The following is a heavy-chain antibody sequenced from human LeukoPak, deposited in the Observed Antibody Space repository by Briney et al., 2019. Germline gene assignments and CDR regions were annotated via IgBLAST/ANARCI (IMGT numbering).Heavy chain of an antibody. V-gene: IGHV1-69*06. D-gene: IGHD1-26*01. CDR1: GGTFSSYA. J-gene: IGHJ5*02. CDR2: IIPIFGTA. CDR3: ARRGGEGGTFDP. Sequence: ASVKVSCKASGGTFSSYAISWARQAPGQGLEWMGGIIPIFGTANYAQKFQGRVTITADKSTSTAYMELSSLRSEDTAVYYCARRGGEGGTFDPWGQGTLVTVSS.